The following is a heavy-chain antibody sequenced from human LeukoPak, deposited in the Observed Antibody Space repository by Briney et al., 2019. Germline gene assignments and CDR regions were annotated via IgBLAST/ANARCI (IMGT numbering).Heavy chain of an antibody. V-gene: IGHV1-2*02. CDR3: ARVVSDDASDL. J-gene: IGHJ3*01. D-gene: IGHD3-16*01. Sequence: ASVKVSCKASGYTFTGYYLHWVRQAPGLGLEWMGWINPNSGGTNYAQKFQGRVIMTRDTSISTIYMELSRLRSDDTAVYYCARVVSDDASDLWGQGTVVTVSS. CDR2: INPNSGGT. CDR1: GYTFTGYY.